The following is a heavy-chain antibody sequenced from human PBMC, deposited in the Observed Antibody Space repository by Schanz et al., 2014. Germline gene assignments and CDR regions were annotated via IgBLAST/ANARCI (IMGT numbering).Heavy chain of an antibody. CDR1: GFNFYTSA. J-gene: IGHJ5*01. CDR3: AKWEDIVPEPEPMRGWFDS. Sequence: EVKLVESGGGLVQPGGSLRLSCVASGFNFYTSAMTWVRQAPGKGLEWVSVISARGEVSKYSDSVKGRFIVSRDNSRATLFLQMDSLRAADTAFYYCAKWEDIVPEPEPMRGWFDSWGQGILVTVSS. V-gene: IGHV3-23*04. D-gene: IGHD2-8*01. CDR2: ISARGEVS.